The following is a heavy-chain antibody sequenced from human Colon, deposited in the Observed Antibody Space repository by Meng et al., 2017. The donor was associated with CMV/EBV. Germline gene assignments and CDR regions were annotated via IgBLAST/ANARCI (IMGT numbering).Heavy chain of an antibody. CDR3: ARGVGRRGYCNGYDCSTGPLYFDS. J-gene: IGHJ4*02. D-gene: IGHD2-15*01. Sequence: GESLKISCAASGFSISSYAMIWVRQAPGKGLEWVSSISSSSSEIYYADSMKGRFTISRDNAKNAVYLQMNSLRVEDTAVYYCARGVGRRGYCNGYDCSTGPLYFDSWGQGTLVTVSS. CDR2: ISSSSSEI. V-gene: IGHV3-21*06. CDR1: GFSISSYA.